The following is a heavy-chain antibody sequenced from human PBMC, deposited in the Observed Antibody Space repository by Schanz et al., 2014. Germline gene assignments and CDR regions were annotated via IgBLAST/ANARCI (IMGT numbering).Heavy chain of an antibody. J-gene: IGHJ5*01. CDR2: ITTGGNT. V-gene: IGHV3-23*04. Sequence: DVQLVESGGGLVQPGRSLRLSCAASGFPFNEYGMLWVRQAPGKGLEWVSSITTGGNTYYRDSVKGRFIVSRDNSKNTLYLEMNRLRVDDTAVYYCSKDKQGSRSDDSWGQGTLVTVSS. D-gene: IGHD2-15*01. CDR1: GFPFNEYG. CDR3: SKDKQGSRSDDS.